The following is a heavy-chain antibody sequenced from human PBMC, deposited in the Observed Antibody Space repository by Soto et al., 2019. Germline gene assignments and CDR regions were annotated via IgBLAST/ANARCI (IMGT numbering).Heavy chain of an antibody. CDR1: GGTFSSFG. J-gene: IGHJ4*02. CDR2: IIPLFGTA. Sequence: QVQLVQSGAEVKKPGSSVKVSCKASGGTFSSFGFNWVRQAPGQGLEWMGGIIPLFGTANYAEKFQGRVTISADEGTSTASMSLIGLRSEDTAMYYCARDRSMDGYNSRSFDYWGQGTLVTVS. D-gene: IGHD5-12*01. CDR3: ARDRSMDGYNSRSFDY. V-gene: IGHV1-69*01.